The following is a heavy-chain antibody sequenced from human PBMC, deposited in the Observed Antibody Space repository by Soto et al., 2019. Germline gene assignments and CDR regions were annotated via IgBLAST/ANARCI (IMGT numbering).Heavy chain of an antibody. CDR1: GGSISSGGYY. V-gene: IGHV4-31*03. D-gene: IGHD4-17*01. Sequence: QVQLQESGPGLVKPSQTLSLTCTVSGGSISSGGYYWSWIRQHPGKGLEWIGYIYYSGSTYYNPSLKSRVTISVDTSKNQFSLKLTSVTAADTAVYYCARGDWGDYDTGSYFDSWGQGTLVTVSS. CDR2: IYYSGST. CDR3: ARGDWGDYDTGSYFDS. J-gene: IGHJ4*02.